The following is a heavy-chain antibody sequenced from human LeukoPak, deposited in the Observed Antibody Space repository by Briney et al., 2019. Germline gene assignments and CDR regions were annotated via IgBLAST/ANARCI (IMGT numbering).Heavy chain of an antibody. Sequence: GGSLRLSCAASGFTFSNYAMSWVRQAPGRGLEWVSAISGSGGSTNYADSVKGRFTISRDNSKNTLYLQMTSLRAEDTAVYYCATGGAEYSYYSMDAWGKGTTVTVSS. J-gene: IGHJ6*03. V-gene: IGHV3-23*01. CDR1: GFTFSNYA. CDR2: ISGSGGST. CDR3: ATGGAEYSYYSMDA.